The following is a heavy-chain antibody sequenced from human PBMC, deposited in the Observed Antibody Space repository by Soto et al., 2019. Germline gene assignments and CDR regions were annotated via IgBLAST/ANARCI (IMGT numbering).Heavy chain of an antibody. CDR2: ISSGSSHT. CDR3: ARDRDTYGHGFFDY. D-gene: IGHD5-18*01. J-gene: IGHJ4*02. CDR1: GLTFSSYW. Sequence: PGGSLRLSCAASGLTFSSYWMHWVRQAPGKGLVWVSRISSGSSHTNYADSVKGRFTVSRDNANNSLYLEMNNLRADDTAVYFCARDRDTYGHGFFDYWGQGTLVTSPQ. V-gene: IGHV3-21*04.